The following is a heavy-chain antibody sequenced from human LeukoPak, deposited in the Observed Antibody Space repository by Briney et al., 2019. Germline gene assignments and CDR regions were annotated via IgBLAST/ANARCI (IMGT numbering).Heavy chain of an antibody. J-gene: IGHJ4*02. Sequence: PSQTLSLTCTVSGGSISSGSYYWSWIRQPAGKGLEWIGRIYTSGSTNYNPSLKSRVTISVDTSKNQFSLKLSSVTAADTAVYYCARDETGDGDYWGQGTLVTVSS. CDR3: ARDETGDGDY. CDR1: GGSISSGSYY. CDR2: IYTSGST. D-gene: IGHD7-27*01. V-gene: IGHV4-61*02.